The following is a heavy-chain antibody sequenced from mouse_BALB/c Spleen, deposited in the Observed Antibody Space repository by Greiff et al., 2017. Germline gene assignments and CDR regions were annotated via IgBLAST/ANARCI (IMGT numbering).Heavy chain of an antibody. J-gene: IGHJ3*01. CDR1: GFTFSSYA. CDR2: ISSGGST. V-gene: IGHV5-6-5*01. D-gene: IGHD2-4*01. CDR3: ARYDYVAY. Sequence: EVQLVESGGGLVKPGGSLKLSCAASGFTFSSYAMSWVRQTPEKRLEWVASISSGGSTYYPDSVKGRFTISRDKARNILYLQMSSLRSEDTAMYYCARYDYVAYWGQGTLVTVSA.